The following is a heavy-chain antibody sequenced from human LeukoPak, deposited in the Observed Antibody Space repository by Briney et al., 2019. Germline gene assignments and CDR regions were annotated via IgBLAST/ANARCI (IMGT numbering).Heavy chain of an antibody. D-gene: IGHD3-10*01. CDR3: ATGYGSGTLRDRYYYMDV. CDR2: IHHSGST. CDR1: GGSFSGYY. V-gene: IGHV4-59*01. J-gene: IGHJ6*03. Sequence: SETLSLTCAVYGGSFSGYYWTWIRQPPGKGLEWIGYIHHSGSTNYNPSLKSRVTISVDTSKNQLSLKLSSVTAADTAVYYCATGYGSGTLRDRYYYMDVWGKGTTVTVSS.